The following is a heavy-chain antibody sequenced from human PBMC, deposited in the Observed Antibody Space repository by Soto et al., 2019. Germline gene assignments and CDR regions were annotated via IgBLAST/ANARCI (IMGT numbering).Heavy chain of an antibody. CDR1: GYTFTNYG. D-gene: IGHD2-2*03. Sequence: ASVKVSCKASGYTFTNYGISWVRQAPGQGLEWMGWISAYNGNTIYAQKLQGRVTMTTDTPTSTAYMELRSLRSDDTAVYYCARGYGYCSSTSCYRFDPWGQGTLVTVSS. V-gene: IGHV1-18*01. CDR2: ISAYNGNT. CDR3: ARGYGYCSSTSCYRFDP. J-gene: IGHJ5*02.